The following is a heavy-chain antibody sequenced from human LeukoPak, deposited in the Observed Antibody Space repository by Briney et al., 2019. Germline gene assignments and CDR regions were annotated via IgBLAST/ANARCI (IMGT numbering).Heavy chain of an antibody. D-gene: IGHD6-6*01. CDR3: AKDSAAPSSPADY. CDR2: ISSSSSAI. CDR1: GFTFTTYT. J-gene: IGHJ4*02. Sequence: SGGSLRLSCAASGFTFTTYTMNWVRQTPGKGLEWVSFISSSSSAIYYADSVKGRFTISRDNSKNTLYLQMNSLRAEDTAVYYCAKDSAAPSSPADYWGQGTLVTVSS. V-gene: IGHV3-48*01.